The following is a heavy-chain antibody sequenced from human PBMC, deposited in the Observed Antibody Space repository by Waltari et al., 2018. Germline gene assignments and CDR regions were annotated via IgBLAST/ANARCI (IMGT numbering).Heavy chain of an antibody. CDR3: AKDLSYGPDY. Sequence: QVQLVESGGGVVQPGGSLRLSCAASGFAMPSSGVHWVRQAPGKGLEWVTFVRFDGNNAFYADSVTGRFSISRDTSKNTLYLHMNSLRVEDTAVYYCAKDLSYGPDYWGQGTLVTVSS. CDR2: VRFDGNNA. J-gene: IGHJ4*02. CDR1: GFAMPSSG. V-gene: IGHV3-30*02. D-gene: IGHD3-10*01.